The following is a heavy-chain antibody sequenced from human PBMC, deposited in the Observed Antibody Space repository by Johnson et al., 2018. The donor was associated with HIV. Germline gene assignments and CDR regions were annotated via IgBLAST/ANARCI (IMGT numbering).Heavy chain of an antibody. CDR3: ARELEIAQGLDAFDI. J-gene: IGHJ3*02. CDR2: IRQDGSEK. D-gene: IGHD5-24*01. V-gene: IGHV3-7*01. Sequence: MQLVESGGGLVQPGGSLRLSCAASGFTFSSYWVSWVRQAPGKGLEWVANIRQDGSEKHYVDSVKGRFTISRDNAKNSLYLQMNSLKAEDTAVYYCARELEIAQGLDAFDIWGQGTMVTVSS. CDR1: GFTFSSYW.